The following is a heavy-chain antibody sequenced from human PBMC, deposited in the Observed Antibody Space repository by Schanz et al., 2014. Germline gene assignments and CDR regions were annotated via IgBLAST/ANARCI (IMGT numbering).Heavy chain of an antibody. Sequence: QVQLVQSGAEVKKPGASVKVSCKASGYTFTSDSMHWVRQAPGQGLEWMGMINPSGGSTTYAQKCQGRVNMTRDTSTSTVYMELSSLRSEDTAVYYCARDGVDAAAGGNYWGQGTLVTVSS. J-gene: IGHJ4*02. CDR1: GYTFTSDS. CDR3: ARDGVDAAAGGNY. D-gene: IGHD6-13*01. CDR2: INPSGGST. V-gene: IGHV1-46*03.